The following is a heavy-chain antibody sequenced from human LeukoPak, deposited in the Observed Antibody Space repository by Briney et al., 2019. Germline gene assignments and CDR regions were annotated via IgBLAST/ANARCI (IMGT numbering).Heavy chain of an antibody. J-gene: IGHJ4*02. CDR2: INYSGST. Sequence: SETLSLTCTVSGGSIIGSTSYWGWIRHPPGKGLDWFGIINYSGSTYYNPSLRSRVTISVDTSKNQFSLKLNSVTASDTAVYYCARGYDYWGQGTLVTVSS. V-gene: IGHV4-39*01. CDR3: ARGYDY. CDR1: GGSIIGSTSY. D-gene: IGHD3-22*01.